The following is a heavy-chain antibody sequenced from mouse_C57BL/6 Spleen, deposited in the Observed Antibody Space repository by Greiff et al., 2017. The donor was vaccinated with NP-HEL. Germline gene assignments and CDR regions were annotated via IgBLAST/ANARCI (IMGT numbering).Heavy chain of an antibody. J-gene: IGHJ4*01. D-gene: IGHD2-2*01. Sequence: VQLQQSGAELVRPGASVTLSCKASGYTFTDYEMHWVKQTPVHGLAWIGAIDPETGGTAYNQKFKGKAILTADKSSSTAYMELRSLTSEDSAVYYCTRRVTMDYWGQGTSVTVSS. V-gene: IGHV1-15*01. CDR1: GYTFTDYE. CDR3: TRRVTMDY. CDR2: IDPETGGT.